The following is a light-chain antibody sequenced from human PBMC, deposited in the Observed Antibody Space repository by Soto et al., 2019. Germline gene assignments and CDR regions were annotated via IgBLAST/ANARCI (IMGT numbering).Light chain of an antibody. V-gene: IGKV3-20*01. J-gene: IGKJ4*01. CDR2: GAS. Sequence: EIVLTQSPGTLSLSPGERATLSCRASQSVSSSNLAWYQQKPGQPPRLLSYGASSRATGIPDRFSGSGSGTDFTLTISRLEPEDFAVYFCQQYGSSPLTFGGGTKVEIK. CDR3: QQYGSSPLT. CDR1: QSVSSSN.